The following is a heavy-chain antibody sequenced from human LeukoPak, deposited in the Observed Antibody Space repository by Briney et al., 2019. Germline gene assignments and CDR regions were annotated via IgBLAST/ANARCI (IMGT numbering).Heavy chain of an antibody. CDR2: IYYSGST. Sequence: PSESLSLTCTVYGGSISSYYWSWIRQPHGKGLEWIGYIYYSGSTNYNPSLKSRVTISVDTSKNQFSLKLSSVTAADTAVYYCARAMVWRVIDYWGQGTLVTVSS. CDR3: ARAMVWRVIDY. V-gene: IGHV4-59*01. J-gene: IGHJ4*02. D-gene: IGHD3-10*01. CDR1: GGSISSYY.